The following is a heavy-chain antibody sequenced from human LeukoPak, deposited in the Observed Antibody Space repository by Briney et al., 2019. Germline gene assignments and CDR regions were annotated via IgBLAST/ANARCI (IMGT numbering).Heavy chain of an antibody. V-gene: IGHV1-2*06. J-gene: IGHJ5*02. CDR1: GYTFTGYY. CDR3: ARPPRKSSLRVWFDP. CDR2: INPNSGGT. Sequence: ASVKVSCKASGYTFTGYYMHWVRQAPGQGLEWMGRINPNSGGTNYAQKFQGRVTMTRDTSISTAYMELSRPRSDDTAVYYCARPPRKSSLRVWFDPWGQGTLVTVSS.